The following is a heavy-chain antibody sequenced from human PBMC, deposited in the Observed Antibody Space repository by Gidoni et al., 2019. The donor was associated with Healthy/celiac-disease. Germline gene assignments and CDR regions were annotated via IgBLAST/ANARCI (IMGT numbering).Heavy chain of an antibody. CDR2: IGTAGDT. CDR3: ARGKKGPGYSSSWYYFDY. Sequence: EVQLVESGGGLVQPGGSLRLSCAASGFTFRSYDMHWVRQATGKGLEWVSAIGTAGDTDYPGSVKGRFTISRENAKNSLYLQMNSLRAGDTAVYYCARGKKGPGYSSSWYYFDYWGQGTLVTVSS. V-gene: IGHV3-13*01. D-gene: IGHD6-13*01. CDR1: GFTFRSYD. J-gene: IGHJ4*02.